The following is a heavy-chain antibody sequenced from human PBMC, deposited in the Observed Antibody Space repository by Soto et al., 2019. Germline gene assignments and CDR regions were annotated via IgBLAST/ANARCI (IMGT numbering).Heavy chain of an antibody. CDR3: ARRKRDIVVVPAAIPPYYGMDV. J-gene: IGHJ6*02. CDR2: IYYRGST. CDR1: GGSISSSSFY. Sequence: SETLSLTCSVSGGSISSSSFYWGWIRQPPGKGLEWIGNIYYRGSTYYNPSLKSRVTISVDTSKNQFSLKLSSVTAADTAVYYCARRKRDIVVVPAAIPPYYGMDVWGQGTTVTVSS. V-gene: IGHV4-39*01. D-gene: IGHD2-2*01.